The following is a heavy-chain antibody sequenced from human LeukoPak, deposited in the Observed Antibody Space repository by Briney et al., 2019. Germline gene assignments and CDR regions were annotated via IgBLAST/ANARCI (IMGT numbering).Heavy chain of an antibody. Sequence: GASVTVSCKASGYTFTGYYMHWVRQAPGQGLEWMGWINTNSGGTNYAQKFRGRVTMTRDTSISTAYMELSRLRSDDTAVYYCARGPGGYYDSSGYSGALDYWGQGTLVTVSS. D-gene: IGHD3-22*01. J-gene: IGHJ4*02. CDR2: INTNSGGT. V-gene: IGHV1-2*02. CDR1: GYTFTGYY. CDR3: ARGPGGYYDSSGYSGALDY.